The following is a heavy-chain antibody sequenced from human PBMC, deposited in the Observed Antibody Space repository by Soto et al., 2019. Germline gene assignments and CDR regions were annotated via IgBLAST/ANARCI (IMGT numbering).Heavy chain of an antibody. V-gene: IGHV3-48*02. J-gene: IGHJ6*02. D-gene: IGHD2-15*01. Sequence: GGSLRLSCEGSGFTFSAYAMNWVRQAPGKGLEWVSYISSRSDTLYYADSVKGRFTIFRDNAKNSVYLQVNNLRDEDTAVYYCARDWDIVILSVPIPNYNYGMDVWGQGTTVTVSS. CDR2: ISSRSDTL. CDR1: GFTFSAYA. CDR3: ARDWDIVILSVPIPNYNYGMDV.